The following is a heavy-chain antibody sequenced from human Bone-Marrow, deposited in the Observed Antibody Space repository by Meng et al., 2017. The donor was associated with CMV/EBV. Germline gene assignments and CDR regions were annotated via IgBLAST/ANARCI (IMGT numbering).Heavy chain of an antibody. Sequence: SGPTLVKPTQTLTLTCTFSGFSLNTIGLGVGWIRQPPGKALEWLALIYWNDDKRYSPSLKNRLTISKDTSNNQVVLTMANMDPVDTATYSCAHTPYDPSGYSAAFHFWGQGTMVTVSS. V-gene: IGHV2-5*01. CDR1: GFSLNTIGLG. J-gene: IGHJ3*01. CDR3: AHTPYDPSGYSAAFHF. D-gene: IGHD3-22*01. CDR2: IYWNDDK.